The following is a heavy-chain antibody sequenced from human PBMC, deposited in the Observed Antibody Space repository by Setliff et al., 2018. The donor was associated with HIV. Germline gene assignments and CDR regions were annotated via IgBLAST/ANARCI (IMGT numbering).Heavy chain of an antibody. CDR3: AREIGDYYDSSGYYPPTDYYYGMDV. D-gene: IGHD3-22*01. CDR1: GYTFTDYY. CDR2: INPKSGVT. V-gene: IGHV1-2*06. Sequence: ASVKVSCKASGYTFTDYYIHWVRQAPGHGLEWVGRINPKSGVTSYAQNFRARVTMTRDTSGTTAYMELSRLRSDDTAVYYCAREIGDYYDSSGYYPPTDYYYGMDVWGQGTTVTVS. J-gene: IGHJ6*02.